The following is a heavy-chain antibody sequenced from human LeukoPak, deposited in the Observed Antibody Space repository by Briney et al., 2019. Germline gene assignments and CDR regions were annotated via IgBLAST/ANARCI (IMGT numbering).Heavy chain of an antibody. J-gene: IGHJ3*02. CDR1: GFTFSGSA. CDR2: IRSKANSYAT. V-gene: IGHV3-73*01. D-gene: IGHD3-22*01. Sequence: PGGSLRLSCAASGFTFSGSAMHWVRQASGKGLEWVGRIRSKANSYATAYAASVKGRFTISRDDSKNTAYLQMNSLKTEDTVVYYCTRPALIVANASDIWGQGTMVTVSS. CDR3: TRPALIVANASDI.